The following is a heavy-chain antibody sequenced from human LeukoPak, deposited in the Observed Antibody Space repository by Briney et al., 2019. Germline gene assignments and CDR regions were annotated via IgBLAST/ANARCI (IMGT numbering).Heavy chain of an antibody. CDR2: SDPEDGET. J-gene: IGHJ4*02. D-gene: IGHD5-18*01. CDR3: ATGGYSYEY. V-gene: IGHV1-24*01. Sequence: GASVKVSCKVSGYTLTELSMHWVRQAPGKGLEWMGGSDPEDGETIYAQKFQGRVTMTGDTSTDTAYMELSSLRSEDTAVYYCATGGYSYEYWGQGTLVTVSS. CDR1: GYTLTELS.